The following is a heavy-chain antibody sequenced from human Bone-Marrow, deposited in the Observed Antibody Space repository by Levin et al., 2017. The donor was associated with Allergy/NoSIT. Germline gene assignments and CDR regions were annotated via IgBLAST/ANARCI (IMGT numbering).Heavy chain of an antibody. J-gene: IGHJ4*02. D-gene: IGHD2-2*01. Sequence: GESLKISCVASGFTFSNAWMSWVRQAPGKGLEFVGRIKSKASGGTIYYGASVKGRFTISRDDSENTLYLQMDSLRTEDTAVYYCATDQMLFGYWGQGSLVTVSS. CDR3: ATDQMLFGY. V-gene: IGHV3-15*01. CDR2: IKSKASGGTI. CDR1: GFTFSNAW.